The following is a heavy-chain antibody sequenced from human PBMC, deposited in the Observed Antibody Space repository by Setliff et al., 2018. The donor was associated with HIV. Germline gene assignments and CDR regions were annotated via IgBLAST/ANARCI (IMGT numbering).Heavy chain of an antibody. CDR3: ARHASTWYYESSGPHFDY. D-gene: IGHD3-22*01. J-gene: IGHJ4*02. V-gene: IGHV1-18*04. Sequence: VASVKVSCKASGDTFSNYAISWVRQAPGQGLEWMGWISAYNGNTNYAQKLQGRVTMTTDTSTSTAYMELRSLRSDDTAVYYCARHASTWYYESSGPHFDYWGQGTLVTVSS. CDR1: GDTFSNYA. CDR2: ISAYNGNT.